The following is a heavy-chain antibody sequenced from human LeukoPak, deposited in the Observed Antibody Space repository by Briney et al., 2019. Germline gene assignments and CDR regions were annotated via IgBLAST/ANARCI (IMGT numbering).Heavy chain of an antibody. D-gene: IGHD3-22*01. CDR1: GFTFSTYA. Sequence: GGSLRLSCAASGFTFSTYAMHWVRQAPGKGLEWVSGIIWNSGNIGYADSVKGRFAISRDNAKNSLYLQMNSLRPEDTALYYCAKAHSSGYFRDFDFWGQGTLVTVSS. J-gene: IGHJ4*02. CDR3: AKAHSSGYFRDFDF. CDR2: IIWNSGNI. V-gene: IGHV3-9*01.